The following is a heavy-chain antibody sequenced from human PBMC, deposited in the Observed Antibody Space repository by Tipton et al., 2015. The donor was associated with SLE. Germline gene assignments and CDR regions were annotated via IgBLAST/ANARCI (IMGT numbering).Heavy chain of an antibody. CDR3: ARGGFDWLSEAFDI. CDR2: IYYSGST. Sequence: LRLSCTVSGGSISSYYWSWIRQPPGKGLEWIGYIYYSGSTNYNPSLKSRVTISVDTSKNQFSLKLSSVTAADTAVYYCARGGFDWLSEAFDIWGQGTMVTVSS. J-gene: IGHJ3*02. CDR1: GGSISSYY. V-gene: IGHV4-59*08. D-gene: IGHD3-9*01.